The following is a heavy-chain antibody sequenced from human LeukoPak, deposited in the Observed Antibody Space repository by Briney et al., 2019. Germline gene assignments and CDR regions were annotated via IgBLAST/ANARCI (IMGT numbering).Heavy chain of an antibody. Sequence: GASVKVSCKASGYTFTGYYMHWVRQAPGQGLEWMGWINPNSGGTNYAQKFQGRVTMTRDTSISTAYMELSRLRSDDTAVYYCARDWSIVVVPAAMASRHYYYYYGMDVWGQGTTVTVS. CDR3: ARDWSIVVVPAAMASRHYYYYYGMDV. CDR1: GYTFTGYY. J-gene: IGHJ6*02. D-gene: IGHD2-2*01. CDR2: INPNSGGT. V-gene: IGHV1-2*02.